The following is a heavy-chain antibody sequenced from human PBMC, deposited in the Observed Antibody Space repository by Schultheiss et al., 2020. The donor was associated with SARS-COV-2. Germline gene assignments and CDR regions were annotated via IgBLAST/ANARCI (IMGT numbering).Heavy chain of an antibody. J-gene: IGHJ6*02. CDR1: GFTVSSNY. CDR2: IYSCGST. Sequence: GGSLRLSCAASGFTVSSNYMSWVRQAPGKGLEWVSVIYSCGSTYYADSVKGRFTISRDNAKKSLYLQMNSLRVEDTAVYYCARDGYSSGWYWSDTRMKMDVWGQGTTVTVSS. CDR3: ARDGYSSGWYWSDTRMKMDV. V-gene: IGHV3-66*03. D-gene: IGHD6-19*01.